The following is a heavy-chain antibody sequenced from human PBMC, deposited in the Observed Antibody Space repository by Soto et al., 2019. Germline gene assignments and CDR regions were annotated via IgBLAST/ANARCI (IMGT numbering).Heavy chain of an antibody. J-gene: IGHJ3*01. Sequence: QVQLVEAGGGVVQPGRSLRLSCAASGFTFSAYGIHWVRQAPGKGLEWVATISFDSHDKLFVDSMNGRLSISRENSRNTVYLQMDSLRAEDTAVYHCARVCCGDCGNAFDVWGKGTVVVVSS. CDR2: ISFDSHDK. V-gene: IGHV3-33*05. CDR3: ARVCCGDCGNAFDV. CDR1: GFTFSAYG. D-gene: IGHD2-21*02.